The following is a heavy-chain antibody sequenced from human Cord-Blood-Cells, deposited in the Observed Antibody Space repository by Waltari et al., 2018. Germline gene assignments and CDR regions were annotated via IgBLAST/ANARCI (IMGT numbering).Heavy chain of an antibody. J-gene: IGHJ4*02. D-gene: IGHD3-10*01. CDR3: ARDPSGSYYRAFDY. CDR2: IIPIVGTA. Sequence: QVQMVQSGAEVKTPGSSVKVSCKASVGTFSSYAIRWVRQAPGQGLAWRGGIIPIVGTANYAQKFQCRVTITADKSTSTAYMELSSLRSEDTAVYYCARDPSGSYYRAFDYWGQGTLVTVSS. CDR1: VGTFSSYA. V-gene: IGHV1-69*06.